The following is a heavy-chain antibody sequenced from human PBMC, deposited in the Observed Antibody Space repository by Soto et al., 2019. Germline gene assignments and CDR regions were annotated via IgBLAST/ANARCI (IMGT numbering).Heavy chain of an antibody. Sequence: GGSLRLSCAASGFTFRRYGMHWVRQAPGKGLEWVAIISYDGSNKYYADSVKGRFTISRDDSKNTLYLQMNSLRAEDTAVDYCAKYGEGPYYYDCSCPKSSFDAWGQGTLVTVSS. CDR1: GFTFRRYG. D-gene: IGHD3-22*01. J-gene: IGHJ5*02. CDR2: ISYDGSNK. CDR3: AKYGEGPYYYDCSCPKSSFDA. V-gene: IGHV3-30*18.